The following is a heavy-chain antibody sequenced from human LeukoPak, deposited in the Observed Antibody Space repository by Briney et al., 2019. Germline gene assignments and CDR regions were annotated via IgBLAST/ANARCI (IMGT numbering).Heavy chain of an antibody. J-gene: IGHJ4*02. V-gene: IGHV6-1*01. CDR3: ARGHGSGWYSYLDD. Sequence: SQTLSLSCAISGVTVSSNSAGWNCIRQSPWRGLEWLGRTYYRSKWYNDYAVSVISRITINPATSKNQFSLRLNSVAPEDTAVYYSARGHGSGWYSYLDDWGQGTLVTVS. CDR2: TYYRSKWYN. D-gene: IGHD6-19*01. CDR1: GVTVSSNSAG.